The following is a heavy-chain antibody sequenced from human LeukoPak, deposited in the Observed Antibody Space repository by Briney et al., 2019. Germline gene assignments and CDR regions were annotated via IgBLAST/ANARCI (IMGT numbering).Heavy chain of an antibody. J-gene: IGHJ6*03. D-gene: IGHD6-13*01. CDR2: IKQDGSEK. Sequence: HSGGSLRLSCAASGFTFSSYWMSWVRQAPGKGLEWVANIKQDGSEKYYVDSVKGRFTISRDNAKNSLYLQMNSLRAEDTAVYYCARASGWDSSSWYRTTNYYYYYMDVWGKGTTVTISS. CDR1: GFTFSSYW. V-gene: IGHV3-7*01. CDR3: ARASGWDSSSWYRTTNYYYYYMDV.